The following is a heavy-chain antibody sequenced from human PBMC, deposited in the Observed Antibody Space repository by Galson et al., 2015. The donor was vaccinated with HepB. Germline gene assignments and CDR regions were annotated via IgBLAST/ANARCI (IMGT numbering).Heavy chain of an antibody. Sequence: SLRLSCAASGFTFSSYEMNWVRQAPGKGLEWVSYISSSGSTIYYADSVKGRFTISRDNAKNSLYLQMNSLRAEDTAVYYCARDRTSGRAVAYLGYWGQGTLVTVSS. CDR1: GFTFSSYE. CDR3: ARDRTSGRAVAYLGY. J-gene: IGHJ4*02. CDR2: ISSSGSTI. D-gene: IGHD6-19*01. V-gene: IGHV3-48*03.